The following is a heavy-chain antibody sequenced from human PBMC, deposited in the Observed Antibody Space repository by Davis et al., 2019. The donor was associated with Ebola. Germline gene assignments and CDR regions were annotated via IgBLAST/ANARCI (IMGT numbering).Heavy chain of an antibody. CDR3: ARYVTGYYRY. Sequence: GESLKISCAASGFTFSSYGMHLVRQAPGKGLEWVSYISSSSSTIYYADSVKGRFTISRDNAKNSLYLQMNSLRDEDTALYYCARYVTGYYRYWGQGTLVTVSS. V-gene: IGHV3-48*02. CDR2: ISSSSSTI. CDR1: GFTFSSYG. J-gene: IGHJ4*02. D-gene: IGHD3-9*01.